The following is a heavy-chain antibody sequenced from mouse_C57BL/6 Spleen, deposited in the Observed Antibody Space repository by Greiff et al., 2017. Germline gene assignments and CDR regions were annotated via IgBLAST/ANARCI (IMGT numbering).Heavy chain of an antibody. CDR3: TLITTVEFAY. D-gene: IGHD1-1*01. CDR1: GFNIKDDY. V-gene: IGHV14-4*01. CDR2: IDPENGDT. J-gene: IGHJ3*01. Sequence: EVQLQQSGAELVRPGASVKLSCTASGFNIKDDYMHWVQQRPEQGLEWIGWIDPENGDTEYASKFQGKATITADTTSNTAYLQLSILTSEDTAVYYCTLITTVEFAYWGQGTLVTVSA.